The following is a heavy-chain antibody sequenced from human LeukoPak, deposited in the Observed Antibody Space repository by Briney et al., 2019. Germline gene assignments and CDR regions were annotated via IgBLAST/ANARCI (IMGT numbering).Heavy chain of an antibody. D-gene: IGHD2-21*02. CDR1: GYTFTGYY. CDR3: ARDTGDSLDFQH. V-gene: IGHV1-2*02. CDR2: INPNSGCT. J-gene: IGHJ1*01. Sequence: ASVKVSCKASGYTFTGYYMHWVRPAPGQGLEWMGWINPNSGCTNYAQKFQGRVTMTRDTSISTAYMELSRLRSDDTAVYYCARDTGDSLDFQHWGQGTLVTVSS.